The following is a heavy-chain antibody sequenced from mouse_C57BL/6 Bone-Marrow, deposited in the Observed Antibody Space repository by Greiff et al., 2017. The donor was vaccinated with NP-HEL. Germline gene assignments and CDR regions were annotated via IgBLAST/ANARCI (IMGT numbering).Heavy chain of an antibody. CDR2: IDPSDSYT. CDR1: GYTFTSYW. J-gene: IGHJ2*01. V-gene: IGHV1-69*01. D-gene: IGHD1-1*01. CDR3: ARENGSTYFDD. Sequence: VQLQQPGAELVMPGASVKLSCKASGYTFTSYWMHWVKQRPGQGLEWIGEIDPSDSYTNYNQKFKGKSTLTVDKSSSTAYMQLSSLTSEDSAVDYCARENGSTYFDDWGKGTTVTVAS.